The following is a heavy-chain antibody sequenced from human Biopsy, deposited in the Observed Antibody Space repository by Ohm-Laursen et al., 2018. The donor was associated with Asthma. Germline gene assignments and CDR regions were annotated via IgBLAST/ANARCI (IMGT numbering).Heavy chain of an antibody. CDR1: GFSLDNRGGG. Sequence: TQTLTLTCSFSGFSLDNRGGGVAWIRQSPGKAPEWFGVMYSREVTTYSPTHRGRLTITKDVTKNLVVLIIKTADPVDTGTYFCVHTVRSSDVLSGDSISHFDFWDRGPLVSVSS. CDR3: VHTVRSSDVLSGDSISHFDF. CDR2: MYSREVT. V-gene: IGHV2-5*04. D-gene: IGHD3-3*01. J-gene: IGHJ4*02.